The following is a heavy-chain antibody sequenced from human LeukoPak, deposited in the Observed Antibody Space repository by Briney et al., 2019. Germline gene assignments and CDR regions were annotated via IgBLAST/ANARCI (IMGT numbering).Heavy chain of an antibody. J-gene: IGHJ4*02. CDR2: VYHSGST. V-gene: IGHV4-4*02. CDR1: SGSISTSYW. Sequence: SETLSLTCVVSSGSISTSYWWSWVRQPPGKGLEWIGGVYHSGSTNYNPSLKSRVTISVDNSKNQFSLKLTSMTAADTAVYFCARVFGGANWGQGTLVTVSS. CDR3: ARVFGGAN. D-gene: IGHD3-10*02.